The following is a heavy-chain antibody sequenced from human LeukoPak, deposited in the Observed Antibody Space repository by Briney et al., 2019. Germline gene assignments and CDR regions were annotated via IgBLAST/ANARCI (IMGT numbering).Heavy chain of an antibody. Sequence: GSSVKVSCKAPGGTFTSYAISWVRQAPGQGLEWMGGIIPVFGTANYAQKFQGRVTITTDESPSTAYMELSSLRSEDTAVYYCARGSTGNHSPPHCDYWGQGTLVSVS. J-gene: IGHJ4*02. V-gene: IGHV1-69*05. D-gene: IGHD3-10*01. CDR3: ARGSTGNHSPPHCDY. CDR2: IIPVFGTA. CDR1: GGTFTSYA.